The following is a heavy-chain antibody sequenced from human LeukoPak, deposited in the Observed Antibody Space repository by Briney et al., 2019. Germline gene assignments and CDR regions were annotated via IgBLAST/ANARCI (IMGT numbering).Heavy chain of an antibody. V-gene: IGHV3-7*01. CDR1: GFTFSSYW. Sequence: GGSLRLSCAASGFTFSSYWMSWVRQAPGKGLEWVANIKQDGSEKYYVDSVKGRFTISRDNAKNSLYLQMNSLRAEDTAVYYCATHDFWSGYMSWFDPWGQGTLVTVSS. CDR2: IKQDGSEK. CDR3: ATHDFWSGYMSWFDP. D-gene: IGHD3-3*01. J-gene: IGHJ5*02.